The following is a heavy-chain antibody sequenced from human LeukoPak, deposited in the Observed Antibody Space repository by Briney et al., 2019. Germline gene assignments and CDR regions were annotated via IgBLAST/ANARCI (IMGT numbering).Heavy chain of an antibody. CDR2: INSDGSST. D-gene: IGHD3-10*01. Sequence: GGSLRLSCAASGFTFSSYWMHWVRQAPGKGLVWVSRINSDGSSTSYADSVKGRFTISRDNAKNTLYLQMNSLRAEDTAVYYCAREVLLWFGELSPSLDVWGKGTTVTISS. J-gene: IGHJ6*04. V-gene: IGHV3-74*01. CDR3: AREVLLWFGELSPSLDV. CDR1: GFTFSSYW.